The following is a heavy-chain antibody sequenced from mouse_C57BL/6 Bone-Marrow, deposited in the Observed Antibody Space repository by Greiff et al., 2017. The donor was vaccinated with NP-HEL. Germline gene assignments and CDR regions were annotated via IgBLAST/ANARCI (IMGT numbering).Heavy chain of an antibody. CDR3: AREELYYYGSSGY. J-gene: IGHJ2*01. CDR2: IYPGSGST. CDR1: GYTFTSYW. Sequence: QVQLQQSGAELVKPGASVKMSCKASGYTFTSYWITWVKQRPGQGLEWIGDIYPGSGSTNYNEKFKSKATLTVDTSSSTAYMQLSSLTSEDSAVYYRAREELYYYGSSGYWGQGTTLTVSS. D-gene: IGHD1-1*01. V-gene: IGHV1-55*01.